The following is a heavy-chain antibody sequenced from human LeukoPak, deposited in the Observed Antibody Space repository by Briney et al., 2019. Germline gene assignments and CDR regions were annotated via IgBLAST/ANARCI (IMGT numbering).Heavy chain of an antibody. V-gene: IGHV3-30*18. CDR1: GFTFSTYG. J-gene: IGHJ4*02. CDR2: ISYDGSDQ. Sequence: AGGSLRLSCAASGFTFSTYGMHWVRQAPGKGLEGVAVISYDGSDQHYADPVKGRFTISRDNFKNTLYLQMNSLRAEDTAVYYCAKEAVGGGSYLRGLDYWGQGTLVTVSS. D-gene: IGHD1-26*01. CDR3: AKEAVGGGSYLRGLDY.